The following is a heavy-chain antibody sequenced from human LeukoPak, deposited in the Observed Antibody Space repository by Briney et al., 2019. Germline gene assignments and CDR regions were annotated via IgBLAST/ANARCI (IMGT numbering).Heavy chain of an antibody. Sequence: PSETLSLTCTVSGGSISSYYWSWIRQPPGKGLEWMGYIYYSGSTNYNPSLKSRVTISVDTSKNQFSLKLSSVTAADTAVYYCARRDGYISAIDYWGQGTLVTVSS. V-gene: IGHV4-59*01. D-gene: IGHD5-24*01. CDR2: IYYSGST. CDR1: GGSISSYY. CDR3: ARRDGYISAIDY. J-gene: IGHJ4*02.